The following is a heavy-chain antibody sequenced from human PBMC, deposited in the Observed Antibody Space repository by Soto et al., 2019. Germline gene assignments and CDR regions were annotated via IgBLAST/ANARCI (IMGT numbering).Heavy chain of an antibody. CDR3: ARVGETYYDFWSGYWPRSPWFDP. CDR1: GGSISSGGYY. D-gene: IGHD3-3*01. Sequence: PSETLSLTCTVSGGSISSGGYYWSWIRQHPGKGLEWIGYIYYSGSTYYNPSLKSRVTISVDTSKNQFSLKLSSVTAADTAVYYCARVGETYYDFWSGYWPRSPWFDPWGQGTLVTVSS. J-gene: IGHJ5*02. CDR2: IYYSGST. V-gene: IGHV4-31*03.